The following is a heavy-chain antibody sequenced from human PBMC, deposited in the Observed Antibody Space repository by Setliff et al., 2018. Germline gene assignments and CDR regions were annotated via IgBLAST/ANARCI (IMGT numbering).Heavy chain of an antibody. CDR3: ARARTSHYYYYYGMDV. V-gene: IGHV4-59*11. Sequence: SETLSLTCTVSGGSISSHYWSWIRQPPGKGLEWIGSIYYSGSTNYNPSLKSRVTISVDTSKNQFSLKLSSVTAADTAVYYCARARTSHYYYYYGMDVWGQGTTVTVSS. CDR2: IYYSGST. CDR1: GGSISSHY. J-gene: IGHJ6*02.